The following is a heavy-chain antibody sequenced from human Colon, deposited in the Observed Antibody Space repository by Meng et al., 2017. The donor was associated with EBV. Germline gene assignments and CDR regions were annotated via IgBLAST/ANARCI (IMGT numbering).Heavy chain of an antibody. CDR1: GGSISSGNHY. J-gene: IGHJ2*01. Sequence: QVQLQESGPGLVKPSQTLSLTCTVSGGSISSGNHYWSWISQHPGKGLEYIGYIYYSGSTYYNPSLKSRVIISVDTSKNQFSLRLNSVTAADTAVYYCASLYGDSSVWYLDLWGRGTLVTVSS. CDR2: IYYSGST. D-gene: IGHD4-17*01. CDR3: ASLYGDSSVWYLDL. V-gene: IGHV4-31*03.